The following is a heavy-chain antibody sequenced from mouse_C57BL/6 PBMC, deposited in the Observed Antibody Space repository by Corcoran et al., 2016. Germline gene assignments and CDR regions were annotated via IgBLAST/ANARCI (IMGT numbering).Heavy chain of an antibody. CDR1: GYTFTDYY. Sequence: EVQLQQSGPELVKPGASVQISCKASGYTFTDYYMNWVKQSHGKSLEWIGDINPNNGGTSYNQKFKGKATLTVDKSSSTAYMELRSLTSEDSAVYYCARDYGSSYGYWGQGTTLTVSS. CDR2: INPNNGGT. D-gene: IGHD1-1*01. J-gene: IGHJ2*01. V-gene: IGHV1-26*01. CDR3: ARDYGSSYGY.